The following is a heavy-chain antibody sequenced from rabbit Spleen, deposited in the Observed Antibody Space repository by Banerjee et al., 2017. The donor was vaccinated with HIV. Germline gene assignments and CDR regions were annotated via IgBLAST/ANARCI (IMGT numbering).Heavy chain of an antibody. V-gene: IGHV1S45*01. D-gene: IGHD6-1*01. CDR2: IYAGSSGFVGAV. CDR3: ARGLNGANSATARINL. J-gene: IGHJ3*01. Sequence: QQQLEESGGGLVKPEGSLTLTCTASGFSFSSSDYICWVRQAPGKGLEWIACIYAGSSGFVGAVYYASWAIGRFTISKTSSTAVALQMTSLTAADTATYFCARGLNGANSATARINLWGQGTLVTVS. CDR1: GFSFSSSDY.